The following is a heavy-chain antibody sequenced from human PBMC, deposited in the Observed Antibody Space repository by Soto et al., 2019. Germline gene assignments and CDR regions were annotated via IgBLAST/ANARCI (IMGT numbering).Heavy chain of an antibody. CDR1: GFTFSSYA. CDR2: ISGSGGST. Sequence: LRLSCAASGFTFSSYAMSWVRQAPGKGLEWVSAISGSGGSTYYADSVKGRFTISRDNSKNTLYLQMNSLRAEDTAVYYCAKGRSFYYYYGMDVWGQGTTVTSP. V-gene: IGHV3-23*01. CDR3: AKGRSFYYYYGMDV. J-gene: IGHJ6*02. D-gene: IGHD3-10*01.